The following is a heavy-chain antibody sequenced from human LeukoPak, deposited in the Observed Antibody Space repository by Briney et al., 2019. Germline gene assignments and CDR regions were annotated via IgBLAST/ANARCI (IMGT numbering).Heavy chain of an antibody. CDR3: ARVHYGIDY. Sequence: GGSLRLSCAASGFDFRQYAMSWVRQAPGKGLEWVSSINSRSNQIYYADSVKGRFTISRDNAENSLYLQMNSLRADDSAMYYCARVHYGIDYWGQGTLVTVSS. CDR2: INSRSNQI. D-gene: IGHD4-17*01. J-gene: IGHJ4*02. V-gene: IGHV3-21*01. CDR1: GFDFRQYA.